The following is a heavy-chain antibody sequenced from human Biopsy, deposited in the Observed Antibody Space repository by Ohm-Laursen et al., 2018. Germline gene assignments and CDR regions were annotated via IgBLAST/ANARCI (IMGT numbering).Heavy chain of an antibody. J-gene: IGHJ4*02. D-gene: IGHD1-26*01. V-gene: IGHV4-59*07. Sequence: SDTLSLTCTVSGDSIARYYWTWIRQSPGKGLEWIAYIYYSGRPNYNPSLKGRVVISVDRSRNQFFLKLTSATAADTAVYYCARVGAGAPSIDYFDYWGQGALVTVSS. CDR3: ARVGAGAPSIDYFDY. CDR1: GDSIARYY. CDR2: IYYSGRP.